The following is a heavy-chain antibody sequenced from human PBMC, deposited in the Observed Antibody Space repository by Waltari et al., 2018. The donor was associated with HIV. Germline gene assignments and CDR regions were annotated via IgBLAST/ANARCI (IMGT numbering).Heavy chain of an antibody. J-gene: IGHJ6*02. CDR3: ASGRYYYDSSGYYCYYYDMDV. Sequence: QVQLVQSGAEVKKPGSSVKVSCKASGGTFSSYAISWVRQAPGQGLEWMGVIIPIFGTANYAQKFQGRVTMTADESTSTAYMELSSLRSEDTAVYYCASGRYYYDSSGYYCYYYDMDVWGQGTTVTVPS. CDR1: GGTFSSYA. CDR2: IIPIFGTA. D-gene: IGHD3-22*01. V-gene: IGHV1-69*12.